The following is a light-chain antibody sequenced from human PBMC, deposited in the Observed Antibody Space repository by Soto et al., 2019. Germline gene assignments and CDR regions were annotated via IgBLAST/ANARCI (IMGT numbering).Light chain of an antibody. J-gene: IGKJ2*01. CDR2: GAS. CDR1: QSVSSSY. Sequence: EIVLTQSPGTLSLYPGERATLSCRASQSVSSSYIAWYQQNPGQAPRLLIYGASSRATGIPDRFSGSGSGTDFTLTISRLEPEDFAVYFCQQYGRSPPFTFGQGTKVEIK. CDR3: QQYGRSPPFT. V-gene: IGKV3-20*01.